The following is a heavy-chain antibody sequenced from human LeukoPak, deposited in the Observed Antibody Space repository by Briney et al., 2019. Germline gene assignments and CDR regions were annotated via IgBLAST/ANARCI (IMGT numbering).Heavy chain of an antibody. J-gene: IGHJ4*02. CDR1: GGSISSSSHY. CDR3: ARLRSTAIES. D-gene: IGHD6-13*01. V-gene: IGHV4-61*05. CDR2: ISYSGST. Sequence: SETLSLTCTVSGGSISSSSHYWGWIRQPPGKGLGWLGYISYSGSTNYNPSLKSRVTISADTSKNQFSLKVSSVTAADTAVYYCARLRSTAIESWGQGTLVTVSS.